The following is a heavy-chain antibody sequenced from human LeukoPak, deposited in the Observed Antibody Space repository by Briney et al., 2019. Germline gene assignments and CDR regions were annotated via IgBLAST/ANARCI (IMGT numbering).Heavy chain of an antibody. CDR2: IYYSGST. CDR1: GGSISSYY. Sequence: SETLSLTCTVSGGSISSYYWSWIRQPPGKGLEWIGYIYYSGSTNYNPSLKSRVTTSVDTSKNQFSLKLSSVTAADTAVYYCARAPGERYCSSTSCSVNDAFDIWGQGTMVTVSS. CDR3: ARAPGERYCSSTSCSVNDAFDI. J-gene: IGHJ3*02. D-gene: IGHD2-2*01. V-gene: IGHV4-59*01.